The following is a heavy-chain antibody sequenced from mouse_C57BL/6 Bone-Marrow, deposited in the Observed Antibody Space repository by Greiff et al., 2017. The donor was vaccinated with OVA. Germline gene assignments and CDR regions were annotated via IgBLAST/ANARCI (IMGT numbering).Heavy chain of an antibody. D-gene: IGHD1-1*01. CDR1: GYTFTDYN. CDR2: INPNNGGT. CDR3: ARSIITTVHWYFDV. V-gene: IGHV1-18*01. Sequence: EVQLQESGPELVKPGASVKIPCKASGYTFTDYNMDWVKQSHGKSLEWIGDINPNNGGTIYNQKFKGKATLTVDKSSSTAYMELRSLTSEDTAVYYCARSIITTVHWYFDVWGTGTTVTVSS. J-gene: IGHJ1*03.